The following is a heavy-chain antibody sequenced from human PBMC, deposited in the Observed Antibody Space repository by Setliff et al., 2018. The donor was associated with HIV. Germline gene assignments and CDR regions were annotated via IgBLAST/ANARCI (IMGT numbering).Heavy chain of an antibody. J-gene: IGHJ5*02. V-gene: IGHV4-38-2*02. CDR2: IHHSGST. CDR1: GDSISNDYF. Sequence: SETLSLTCIISGDSISNDYFWGWIRLPPGKGLEWIADIHHSGSTYYNPSLKSRVTISVDTSKNQVSLKLSSVAAADTAVYYCAREEDYNFWSGYDWFDPWGQGTLVTVSS. D-gene: IGHD3-3*01. CDR3: AREEDYNFWSGYDWFDP.